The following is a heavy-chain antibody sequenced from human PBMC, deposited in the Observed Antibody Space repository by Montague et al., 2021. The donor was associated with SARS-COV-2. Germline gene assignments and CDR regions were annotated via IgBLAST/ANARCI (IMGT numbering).Heavy chain of an antibody. CDR1: GFSLSTSEVG. D-gene: IGHD3-9*01. Sequence: PALVKPTQTLTLTCTFSGFSLSTSEVGVGWIRQPPGKAPEFLALIYGDDDNRYKPSLKSRLTITKVTSKNQVVLTMTNVDPVDTATYYCAHFGILRCFDPWGQGTLVTVSS. CDR3: AHFGILRCFDP. CDR2: IYGDDDN. V-gene: IGHV2-5*02. J-gene: IGHJ5*02.